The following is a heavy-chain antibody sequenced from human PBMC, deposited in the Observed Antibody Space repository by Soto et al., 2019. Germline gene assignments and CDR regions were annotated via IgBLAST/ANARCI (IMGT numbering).Heavy chain of an antibody. Sequence: RSLILSYTESSFSLSSYCMHWVRQAPGKGLEWVAVISYDGSQKYYADSVKGRFTISRDNSKNTLYLQMNSLRGEDKAVYYCAKDLVGGVRYYYGMDVWGQGTTVTVSS. J-gene: IGHJ6*02. CDR1: SFSLSSYC. V-gene: IGHV3-30*18. CDR2: ISYDGSQK. D-gene: IGHD1-26*01. CDR3: AKDLVGGVRYYYGMDV.